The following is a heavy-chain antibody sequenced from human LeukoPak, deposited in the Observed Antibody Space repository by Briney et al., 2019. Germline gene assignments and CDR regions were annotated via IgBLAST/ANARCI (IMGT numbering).Heavy chain of an antibody. CDR2: ISSSSSTI. D-gene: IGHD2-21*02. V-gene: IGHV3-48*01. CDR1: GFTFSSYS. J-gene: IGHJ4*02. CDR3: VRELLPLDY. Sequence: PGGSLRLSCAASGFTFSSYSMNWVRQAPGKGLEWVSYISSSSSTIYYADSVKGRFTISRDNAKNSLYLQMNSLRAEDTAVYYCVRELLPLDYWGQGTLVTVSS.